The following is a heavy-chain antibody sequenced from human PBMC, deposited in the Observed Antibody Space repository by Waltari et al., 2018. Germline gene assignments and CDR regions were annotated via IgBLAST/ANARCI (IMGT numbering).Heavy chain of an antibody. CDR1: GFTFDDYA. J-gene: IGHJ5*02. CDR3: AKDGSAAAGNGGWFDP. V-gene: IGHV3-9*01. D-gene: IGHD6-13*01. CDR2: ISWNSGSI. Sequence: EVQLVESGGGLVQPGRSLRLSCAASGFTFDDYAMHWVRQAPGKGLEWVSGISWNSGSIGYADSVKGRFTISRDNAKNSLYLQMNSLRAKDTALYYCAKDGSAAAGNGGWFDPWGQGTLVTVSS.